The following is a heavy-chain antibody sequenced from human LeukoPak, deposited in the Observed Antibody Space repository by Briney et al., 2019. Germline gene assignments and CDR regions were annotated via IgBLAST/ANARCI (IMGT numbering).Heavy chain of an antibody. Sequence: ASVQVSCQASGYTFTSYGISWVRPAPGQGLEWMGWISAYNGNTNYAQKLQGRVTMPTDTSTSTAYMELRSLRSGDTPVYYCARPYGYYHYYYGMDVWGQGTTVTVSS. J-gene: IGHJ6*02. D-gene: IGHD6-25*01. V-gene: IGHV1-18*01. CDR2: ISAYNGNT. CDR1: GYTFTSYG. CDR3: ARPYGYYHYYYGMDV.